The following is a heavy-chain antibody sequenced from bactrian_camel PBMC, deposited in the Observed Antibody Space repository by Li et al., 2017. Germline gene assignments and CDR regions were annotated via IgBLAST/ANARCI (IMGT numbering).Heavy chain of an antibody. CDR1: EWKYKHSDMYC. J-gene: IGHJ6*01. CDR3: AQKGSYISDYGGFGY. D-gene: IGHD4*01. Sequence: VQLVESGGGSVQAGGSLRLSCVFSEWKYKHSDMYCMGWYRQAPGKECELVSAINVDGTTKYGDSVKGRFTISKDNAKNTLYLQMNSPKPEDTAAYYCAQKGSYISDYGGFGYWGQGTQVTVS. V-gene: IGHV3S53*01. CDR2: INVDGTT.